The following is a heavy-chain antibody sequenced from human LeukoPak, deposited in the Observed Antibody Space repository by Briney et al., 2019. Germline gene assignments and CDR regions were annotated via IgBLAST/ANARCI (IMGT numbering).Heavy chain of an antibody. CDR1: GFTFSKAW. CDR3: TTPPDY. J-gene: IGHJ4*02. CDR2: IKSKTDGGTT. V-gene: IGHV3-15*01. Sequence: GGSLRLSCAASGFTFSKAWMSWIRQEPGKGLEWVGRIKSKTDGGTTDYAAPVKGRFTISRDDSEDTLYLQIKSLKTEDTAVYYCTTPPDYWGQGTLVTVSS.